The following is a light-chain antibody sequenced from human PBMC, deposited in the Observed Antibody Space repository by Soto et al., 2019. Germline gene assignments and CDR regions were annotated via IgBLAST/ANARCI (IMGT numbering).Light chain of an antibody. V-gene: IGKV3-15*01. CDR1: QSVNTN. CDR3: QQYKNWPPVT. Sequence: ETVMTQSPATLSVSLGERATLSCRASQSVNTNLDWYQQKPGQAPRLLIYGASIRATGVTARFSGSGYGTDFTLTISSLQPEDFAVYFCQQYKNWPPVTFGGGTKVEIK. J-gene: IGKJ4*01. CDR2: GAS.